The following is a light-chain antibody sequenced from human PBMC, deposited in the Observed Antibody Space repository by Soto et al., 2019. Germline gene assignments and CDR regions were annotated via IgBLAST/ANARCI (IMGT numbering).Light chain of an antibody. CDR2: RNK. CDR3: AAWDDSLSGVV. J-gene: IGLJ2*01. CDR1: SSNIGSNY. V-gene: IGLV1-47*01. Sequence: QSALTQPPSASGTPGQRVTISCSGSSSNIGSNYVYWYQQLPGTAPKLLIYRNKQRPSGVPDRFSGYKSGTSASLAISGLRSEDEADYYCAAWDDSLSGVVFGGGTQLTVL.